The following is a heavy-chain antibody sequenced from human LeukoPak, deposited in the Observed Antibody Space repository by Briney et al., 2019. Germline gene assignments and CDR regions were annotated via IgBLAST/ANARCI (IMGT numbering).Heavy chain of an antibody. Sequence: ASVKVSCKASGYTFTGYYMHWVRQAPGQGLEWMGWINPNSGGTNYAQKFQGRVTMTRDTSISTAYMELSRLRSDDTAVYYCARAIFGVVIIPPYYYGMDVWGQGTTVTVSS. CDR3: ARAIFGVVIIPPYYYGMDV. CDR2: INPNSGGT. J-gene: IGHJ6*02. D-gene: IGHD3-3*01. CDR1: GYTFTGYY. V-gene: IGHV1-2*02.